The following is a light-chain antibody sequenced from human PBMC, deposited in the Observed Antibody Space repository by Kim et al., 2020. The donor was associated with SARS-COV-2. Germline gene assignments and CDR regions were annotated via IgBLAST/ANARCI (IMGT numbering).Light chain of an antibody. J-gene: IGKJ2*01. CDR2: GAS. CDR3: QQYNNWPPEYT. V-gene: IGKV3-15*01. Sequence: SPGERVTRSCRAGQSVSGNLAWYQQKPGQAPRLVIYGASTRANGIPARFSGSGSGTEFTLTISSLQSEDCAVYYCQQYNNWPPEYTFGQGTKLEI. CDR1: QSVSGN.